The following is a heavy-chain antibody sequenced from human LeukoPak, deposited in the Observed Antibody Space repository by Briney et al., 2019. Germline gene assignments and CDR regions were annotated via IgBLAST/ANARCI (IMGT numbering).Heavy chain of an antibody. V-gene: IGHV1-18*01. D-gene: IGHD2-15*01. CDR2: ISAYNGNT. J-gene: IGHJ3*02. CDR1: GYTFTSYG. CDR3: ARPLGYCSGGSCLPADAFDI. Sequence: ASVKVSCKASGYTFTSYGISWVRQAPGQGLEWMGWISAYNGNTNYAQKLQGRVTMTTDTSTSTACMELRSLRSDDTAVYYCARPLGYCSGGSCLPADAFDIWGQGTMVTVSS.